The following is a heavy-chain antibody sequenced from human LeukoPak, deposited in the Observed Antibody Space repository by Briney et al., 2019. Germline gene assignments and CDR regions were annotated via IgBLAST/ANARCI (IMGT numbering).Heavy chain of an antibody. J-gene: IGHJ5*02. CDR2: INPNSGGT. Sequence: GASVKVSCKASGYTFTGYYMHWVRQAPGQGLEWMGWINPNSGGTNYAQKFQGRVTMTRDTSISTAYMELSRLRSDDTAVYYCAREVTTPHNWFDPWGQGTLVTVSS. CDR1: GYTFTGYY. D-gene: IGHD4-11*01. CDR3: AREVTTPHNWFDP. V-gene: IGHV1-2*02.